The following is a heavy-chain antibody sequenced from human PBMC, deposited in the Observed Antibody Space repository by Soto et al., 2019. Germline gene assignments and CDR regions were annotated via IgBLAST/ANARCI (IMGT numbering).Heavy chain of an antibody. V-gene: IGHV4-39*01. J-gene: IGHJ4*02. CDR2: IYYSGST. D-gene: IGHD6-25*01. Sequence: SETLSLTCTVSRGSIRSGTNYWAWIRQPPGKGLEWIANIYYSGSTFYNPSLKSRVTISLDTSKNQFSLKLRSATAADTAVYYCARHEAGWYFDSWGQGTLVTDSS. CDR3: ARHEAGWYFDS. CDR1: RGSIRSGTNY.